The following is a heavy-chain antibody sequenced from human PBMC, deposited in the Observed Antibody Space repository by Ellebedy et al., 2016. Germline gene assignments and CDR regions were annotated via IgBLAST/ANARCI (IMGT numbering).Heavy chain of an antibody. CDR3: ARGGRVLVGAPGEVDH. V-gene: IGHV1-46*01. D-gene: IGHD1-26*01. J-gene: IGHJ4*02. CDR2: ISPSDTT. CDR1: GYTFISYH. Sequence: ASVKVSCKASGYTFISYHMHWVRQAPGQGLEWMGIISPSDTTAYPQKFQGRVTLTRDTSTNTVYMDLSSLRSEDTAVYYCARGGRVLVGAPGEVDHWGQGTLVTVSS.